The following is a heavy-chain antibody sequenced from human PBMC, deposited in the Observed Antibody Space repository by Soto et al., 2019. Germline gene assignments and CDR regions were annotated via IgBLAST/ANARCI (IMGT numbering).Heavy chain of an antibody. CDR3: AKERDCAGVCFYFDF. CDR1: GFDFNRFT. Sequence: EVHLVQSGGRVVPPGGSLRISCAASGFDFNRFTMHWVRQTPERGLEWVSYIRGDGTDIRYADSVKGRFTISRDNTKNSLYLQMYSLTTQDTALYYCAKERDCAGVCFYFDFWGQGALVTVSS. V-gene: IGHV3-43*01. CDR2: IRGDGTDI. J-gene: IGHJ4*02. D-gene: IGHD3-3*01.